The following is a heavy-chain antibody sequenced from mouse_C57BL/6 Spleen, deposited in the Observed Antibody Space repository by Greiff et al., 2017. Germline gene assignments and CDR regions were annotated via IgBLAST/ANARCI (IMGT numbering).Heavy chain of an antibody. D-gene: IGHD1-1*01. CDR2: ISDGGSYT. Sequence: EVQVVESGGGLVKPGGSLKLSCAASGFTFSSYAMSWVRQTPGKRLEWVANISDGGSYTYYPDNVKGRFTISRDNAKNNLYLQMSHLKSEATAMYYCASGFITTVVSYFDYWGKGTTLTVSS. CDR1: GFTFSSYA. CDR3: ASGFITTVVSYFDY. J-gene: IGHJ2*01. V-gene: IGHV5-4*01.